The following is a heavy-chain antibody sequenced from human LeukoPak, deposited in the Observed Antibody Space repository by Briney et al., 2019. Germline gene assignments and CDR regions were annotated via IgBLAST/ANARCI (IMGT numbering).Heavy chain of an antibody. V-gene: IGHV4-34*01. CDR3: ARQGYLYYYYYYMDV. Sequence: PSETLSLTCAVYGGSFSGFYWSWIRQSPGAGLEWIGEIDHSGNTNYTPSLKSRVTISVDTSKNQFSLKLRSVTAADTAVYYCARQGYLYYYYYYMDVWGKGTTVTVSS. J-gene: IGHJ6*03. CDR2: IDHSGNT. CDR1: GGSFSGFY. D-gene: IGHD6-13*01.